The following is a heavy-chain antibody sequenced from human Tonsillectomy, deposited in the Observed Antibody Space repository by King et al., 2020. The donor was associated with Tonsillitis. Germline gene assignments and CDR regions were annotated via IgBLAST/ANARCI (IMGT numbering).Heavy chain of an antibody. Sequence: VQLVESGGGVVQPGRSLRLYCAASGFTFSSYGMHWVRQAPGKGLEWVAVISYDGSNKYYADSVKGRFTISTDNSKNTLYLQMNSLRAEDTAVYYCAKVKKNSNYGMDVWGQGTTVTVSS. CDR2: ISYDGSNK. J-gene: IGHJ6*02. D-gene: IGHD4-11*01. V-gene: IGHV3-30*18. CDR3: AKVKKNSNYGMDV. CDR1: GFTFSSYG.